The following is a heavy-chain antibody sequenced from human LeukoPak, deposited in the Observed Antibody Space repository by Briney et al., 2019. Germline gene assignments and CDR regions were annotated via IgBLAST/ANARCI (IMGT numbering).Heavy chain of an antibody. CDR1: GGSISSSSYY. D-gene: IGHD6-19*01. CDR3: ARTRWIAVAGTDYFDY. V-gene: IGHV4-39*07. CDR2: IYYSGST. J-gene: IGHJ4*02. Sequence: SETLSLTCTVSGGSISSSSYYWGWIRHPPGKGLEWIGSIYYSGSTYYNPSIKSRVTISVDTSKNQFSLKLSSVTAADTAVYYCARTRWIAVAGTDYFDYWGQRTLVTVSS.